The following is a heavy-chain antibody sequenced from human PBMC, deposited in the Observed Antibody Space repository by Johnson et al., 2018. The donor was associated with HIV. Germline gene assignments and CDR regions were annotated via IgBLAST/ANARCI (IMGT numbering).Heavy chain of an antibody. CDR2: IYSGGTT. Sequence: VQLVESGGGVVQPGRSLRLSCAASGFTFSSYAMHWVRQAPGKGLEWVSVIYSGGTTYYADSVKGRFTISRDNSKNTLYLQMNSLRAEDTAVYYCARDATGYGGFDIWGQGTMVTVSS. CDR1: GFTFSSYA. V-gene: IGHV3-66*01. CDR3: ARDATGYGGFDI. J-gene: IGHJ3*02. D-gene: IGHD3-9*01.